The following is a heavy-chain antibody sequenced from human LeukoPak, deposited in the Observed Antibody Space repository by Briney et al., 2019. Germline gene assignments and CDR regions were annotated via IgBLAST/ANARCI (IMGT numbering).Heavy chain of an antibody. CDR2: ISPSGDIK. Sequence: GGSLRLSCATSGFTFSNHGMNWVRQAPGKGLEWVSGISPSGDIKYYADSVKRRFTISRDNSKNTVYLEVISLTDEDTAVYYCAKDDAWLRFGEWSQGTLVTVSS. D-gene: IGHD3-10*01. CDR1: GFTFSNHG. V-gene: IGHV3-23*01. CDR3: AKDDAWLRFGE. J-gene: IGHJ4*02.